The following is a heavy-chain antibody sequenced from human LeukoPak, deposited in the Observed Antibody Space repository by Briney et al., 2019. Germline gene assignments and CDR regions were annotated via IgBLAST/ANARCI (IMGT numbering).Heavy chain of an antibody. Sequence: SETLSLTCTVSGGSINDYYWSWIRQPAGKELEWVGRIYASGTTRFNPSLKSRVNMSVDTTKNQFSLKLSSVTAADTAVYFCARGMAAAYDYNWFDPWGQGILVTVSS. CDR3: ARGMAAAYDYNWFDP. D-gene: IGHD5-12*01. CDR2: IYASGTT. J-gene: IGHJ5*02. V-gene: IGHV4-4*07. CDR1: GGSINDYY.